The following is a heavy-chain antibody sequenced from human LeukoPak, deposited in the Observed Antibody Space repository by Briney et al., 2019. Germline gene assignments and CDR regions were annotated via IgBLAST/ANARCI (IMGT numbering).Heavy chain of an antibody. J-gene: IGHJ4*02. D-gene: IGHD1-26*01. Sequence: ASVKVSCKASGYTLTSYAINWVRQAPGQGLEWMGWINTNTGNPTYAQGFTGRFVFPLDTSVNTAYLQISSLKAEDTAVYYCARAAWALSVAVNFDYWGQGTLVTVSS. CDR1: GYTLTSYA. CDR3: ARAAWALSVAVNFDY. V-gene: IGHV7-4-1*02. CDR2: INTNTGNP.